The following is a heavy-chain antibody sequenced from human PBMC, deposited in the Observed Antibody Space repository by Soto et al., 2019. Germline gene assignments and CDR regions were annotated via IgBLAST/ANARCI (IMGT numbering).Heavy chain of an antibody. J-gene: IGHJ4*02. CDR3: ARVASNGYYYPLDY. V-gene: IGHV4-30-4*01. CDR2: IYYTGST. Sequence: QVQLQESGPGLVKPSQTLSLTCTVSGGSIRSGDYYWRWIRQPPGKGLEWIGYIYYTGSTFDSPSLKSRLSMSVDTSKNQFSLKLSSVTAADTAIYYCARVASNGYYYPLDYWGQGTLVTVSS. CDR1: GGSIRSGDYY. D-gene: IGHD3-22*01.